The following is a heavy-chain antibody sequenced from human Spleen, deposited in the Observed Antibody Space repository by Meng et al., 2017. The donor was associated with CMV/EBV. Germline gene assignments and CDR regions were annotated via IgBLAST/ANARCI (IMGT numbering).Heavy chain of an antibody. V-gene: IGHV1-2*02. CDR1: GYTFTAYY. CDR3: ARRYDFWSGVFDY. Sequence: ASVKVSCKASGYTFTAYYMHWVRQAPGQGLEWMGWINPDNGDTNYAQKVQGRVTMTTDRFTSTAYMDLRSLRSDDTGVYYCARRYDFWSGVFDYWGQGTLVTVSS. CDR2: INPDNGDT. D-gene: IGHD3-3*01. J-gene: IGHJ4*02.